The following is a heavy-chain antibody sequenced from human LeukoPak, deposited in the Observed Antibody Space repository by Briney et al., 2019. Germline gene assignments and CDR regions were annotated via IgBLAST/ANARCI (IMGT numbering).Heavy chain of an antibody. CDR3: AIQRGATVTQPEPNWFDP. J-gene: IGHJ5*02. CDR1: GGSISSGSYY. Sequence: SQTLSLTCTVSGGSISSGSYYWSWIRQPAGKGLEWIGRIYTSGSTNYNPSLKSRVTISVDTSKNQFSLRLSSVTAADTAVYYCAIQRGATVTQPEPNWFDPWGQGTLVTVSS. CDR2: IYTSGST. D-gene: IGHD4-11*01. V-gene: IGHV4-61*02.